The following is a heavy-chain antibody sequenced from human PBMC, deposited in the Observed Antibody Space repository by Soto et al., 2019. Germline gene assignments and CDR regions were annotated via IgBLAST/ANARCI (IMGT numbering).Heavy chain of an antibody. CDR2: TIPIFDTP. CDR3: ARDREDGSGTKYKWFDS. J-gene: IGHJ5*01. CDR1: GGTFGNLG. D-gene: IGHD3-10*01. Sequence: QMQLVQSGAEVKKPGSSVKISCKASGGTFGNLGISWLRQAPGQGLEWMGGTIPIFDTPHYAEKFRDRVTITADATTTAYVELTSLTSADTATYYCARDREDGSGTKYKWFDSWGQGTLVTVSS. V-gene: IGHV1-69*01.